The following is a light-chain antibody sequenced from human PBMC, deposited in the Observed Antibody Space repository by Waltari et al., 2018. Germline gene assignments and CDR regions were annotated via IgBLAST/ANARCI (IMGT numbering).Light chain of an antibody. Sequence: QSALTQPASVSGSPGQSITISCTGTSSDVGGYNYASWYQQHPGTAPKLMIYEVSNRPSGVSNRFSGSKSGNTASLTISGLQAEDEADYYCSSYTSSSTLYVFGTGTKVTVL. CDR1: SSDVGGYNY. V-gene: IGLV2-14*01. CDR3: SSYTSSSTLYV. CDR2: EVS. J-gene: IGLJ1*01.